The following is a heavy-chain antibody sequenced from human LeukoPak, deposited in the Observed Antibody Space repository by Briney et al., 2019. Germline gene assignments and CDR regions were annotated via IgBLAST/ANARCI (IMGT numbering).Heavy chain of an antibody. V-gene: IGHV3-66*01. CDR1: GFTVSSNY. Sequence: SGGSLRLSCAASGFTVSSNYMSWVRQAPGKGLEWVSVIYSGGSTYYADFVKGRFTISRDNSKNTLYLQMNSLRAEDTAVYYCARVRYGSGSYDAFGIWGQGTMVTVSS. D-gene: IGHD3-10*01. J-gene: IGHJ3*02. CDR3: ARVRYGSGSYDAFGI. CDR2: IYSGGST.